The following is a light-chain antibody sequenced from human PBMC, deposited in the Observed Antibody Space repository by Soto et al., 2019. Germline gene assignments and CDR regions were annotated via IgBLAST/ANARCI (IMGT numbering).Light chain of an antibody. J-gene: IGKJ2*01. Sequence: EIVMTQSPATLSVSPGERATLSCRASQSVRSNLAWYQQKPGQAPRLLIYGASTRATGIPARFSGSGSGTEFTLTLSSLQSGDFAVYYCQQYNNWPPSYTFGQGTKLEIK. CDR2: GAS. V-gene: IGKV3-15*01. CDR3: QQYNNWPPSYT. CDR1: QSVRSN.